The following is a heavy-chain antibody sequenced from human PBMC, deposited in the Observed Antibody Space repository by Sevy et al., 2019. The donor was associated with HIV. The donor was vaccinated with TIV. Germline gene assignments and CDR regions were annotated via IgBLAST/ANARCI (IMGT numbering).Heavy chain of an antibody. J-gene: IGHJ5*02. Sequence: SETLSLTCTVSGGSISAYHWSWIRQPPGKGLEYIGYIHYTGTTNYNPSLKSRVTISVDTSKNQFSLKLSSVTAADTALYYCARALPVRSGDDSLNWFDPWGQGTLVTVSS. CDR3: ARALPVRSGDDSLNWFDP. D-gene: IGHD5-12*01. CDR2: IHYTGTT. CDR1: GGSISAYH. V-gene: IGHV4-59*01.